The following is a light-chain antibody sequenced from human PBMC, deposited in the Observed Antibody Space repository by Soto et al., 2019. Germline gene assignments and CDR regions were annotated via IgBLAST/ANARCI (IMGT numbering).Light chain of an antibody. CDR1: SSDVGGYNY. J-gene: IGLJ2*01. CDR2: EVN. V-gene: IGLV2-14*01. Sequence: QSALTQPASVSGSPGQSITISCTGTSSDVGGYNYVSWYQHHPGKAPKLMIYEVNNRPSGVSDRFSGSESGYTASLTISGLQAEDDGDYYCSSYTSSDTLVFGGGTKLTVL. CDR3: SSYTSSDTLV.